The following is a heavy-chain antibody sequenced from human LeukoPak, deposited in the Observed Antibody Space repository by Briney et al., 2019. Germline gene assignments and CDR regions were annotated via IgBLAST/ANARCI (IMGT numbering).Heavy chain of an antibody. Sequence: SETLSLTCTVSGGSISGYYWSWSRQPPGKGVEWIGHLYYMRGAWYKSSLKSRVTTSVDTSRNEFSLKLSSVTAADTAVYYCARMRGITIFDGPQYMDVWGKGTTVTVSS. CDR2: LYYMRGA. J-gene: IGHJ6*03. V-gene: IGHV4-59*12. D-gene: IGHD3-3*01. CDR3: ARMRGITIFDGPQYMDV. CDR1: GGSISGYY.